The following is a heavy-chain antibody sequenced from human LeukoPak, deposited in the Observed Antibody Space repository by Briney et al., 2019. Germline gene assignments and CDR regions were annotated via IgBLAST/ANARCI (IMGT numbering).Heavy chain of an antibody. V-gene: IGHV1-18*01. CDR2: ISAYNGNT. Sequence: ASVKVSCKASGHTFTSYGISWVRQAPGQGLEWMGWISAYNGNTNYALKLQGRVTMTTDTSTSTAYMELRSLRSDDTAVYYCARDATYSSNFDYWGQGTLVTVSS. J-gene: IGHJ4*02. CDR3: ARDATYSSNFDY. CDR1: GHTFTSYG. D-gene: IGHD4-11*01.